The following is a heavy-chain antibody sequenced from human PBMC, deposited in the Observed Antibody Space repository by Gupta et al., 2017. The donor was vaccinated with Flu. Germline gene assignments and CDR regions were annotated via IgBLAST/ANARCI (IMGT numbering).Heavy chain of an antibody. CDR1: SDSISSGGHY. Sequence: VSSDSISSGGHYWNWIRQHPGKGLQWIGYIYYNGYSSNNPSLKSRVSISVDTSKNQLSLKLSSGTAADTDVYFCARDRYKQVFDIGGQGTPVTVXS. J-gene: IGHJ5*02. V-gene: IGHV4-31*02. CDR3: ARDRYKQVFDI. CDR2: IYYNGYS. D-gene: IGHD5-18*01.